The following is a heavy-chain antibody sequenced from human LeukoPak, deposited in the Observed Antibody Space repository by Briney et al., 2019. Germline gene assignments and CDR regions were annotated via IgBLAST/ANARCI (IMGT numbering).Heavy chain of an antibody. Sequence: GGSLRHSCAASGFTFSSYAMSWVRQAPGKGLEWVSAISGSGGSTYYADSVKGRFTISRDNSKNTLYMQMNSLRAEDTAVYYCAKDGSSWYVDYFDDWGQGTLVTVSS. D-gene: IGHD6-13*01. CDR1: GFTFSSYA. CDR3: AKDGSSWYVDYFDD. J-gene: IGHJ4*02. V-gene: IGHV3-23*01. CDR2: ISGSGGST.